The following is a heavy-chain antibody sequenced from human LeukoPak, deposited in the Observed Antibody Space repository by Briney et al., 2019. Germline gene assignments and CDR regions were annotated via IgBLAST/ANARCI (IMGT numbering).Heavy chain of an antibody. V-gene: IGHV3-23*01. J-gene: IGHJ4*02. CDR3: AKDRALHGYNFWYFDY. D-gene: IGHD5-24*01. Sequence: GGSLRLSCAASGFTFSSYAMSWVRQAPGKGLEWVSAISGRGANTYYPDSVKGRFTISRDNSKNTLYLQINTLRDEDTAVYYCAKDRALHGYNFWYFDYWGQGTLVTVSS. CDR2: ISGRGANT. CDR1: GFTFSSYA.